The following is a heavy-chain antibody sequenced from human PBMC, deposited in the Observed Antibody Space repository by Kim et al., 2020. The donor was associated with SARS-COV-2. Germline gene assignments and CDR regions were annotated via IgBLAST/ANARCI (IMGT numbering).Heavy chain of an antibody. D-gene: IGHD3-16*01. Sequence: GGSLRLSCATSGFTFSAYDMNWVRQAPGKGLEWLSFITKSSTTIYYADSVEGRITISRDNAKNSLLLQMNSLRDEDTALYYCVRDRMGGAFDMWGQGTMVTVSS. J-gene: IGHJ3*02. CDR3: VRDRMGGAFDM. CDR1: GFTFSAYD. V-gene: IGHV3-48*02. CDR2: ITKSSTTI.